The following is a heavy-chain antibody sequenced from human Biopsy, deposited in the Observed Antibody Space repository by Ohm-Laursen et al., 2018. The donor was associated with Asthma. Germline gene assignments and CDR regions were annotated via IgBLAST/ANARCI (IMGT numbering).Heavy chain of an antibody. D-gene: IGHD5-18*01. CDR1: GYSLTDLS. Sequence: ASVKVSCKSSGYSLTDLSMHWVRQAPGQGLEWMGGHDHEEGGTENARRFQGRVTMTEDTSTYTAFMELSSLSSDDTAVYYCASDFPKDYVRYSFQFWGQGTLVTVSP. J-gene: IGHJ4*02. V-gene: IGHV1-24*01. CDR3: ASDFPKDYVRYSFQF. CDR2: HDHEEGGT.